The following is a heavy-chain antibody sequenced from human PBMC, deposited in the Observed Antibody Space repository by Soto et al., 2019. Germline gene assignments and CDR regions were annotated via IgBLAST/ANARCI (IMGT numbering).Heavy chain of an antibody. CDR3: GGSSGYYYWFDP. V-gene: IGHV3-30-3*01. D-gene: IGHD3-22*01. Sequence: QVQLVESGGGVVQPGRSLRLSCAASGFTFSSYAMRWVRQAPGKGLEWVAVISYDGSNKYYADSVKGRFTISRDNSKNTLYLQMNSLRAEDTAVYYCGGSSGYYYWFDPWGQGTLVTVSS. J-gene: IGHJ5*02. CDR1: GFTFSSYA. CDR2: ISYDGSNK.